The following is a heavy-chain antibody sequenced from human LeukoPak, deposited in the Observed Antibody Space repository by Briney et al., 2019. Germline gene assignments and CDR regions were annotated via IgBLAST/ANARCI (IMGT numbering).Heavy chain of an antibody. Sequence: SVRVSCKASGYTFTSYGISWVRQAPGQGLEWMGGIIPIFGTANYAQKFQGRVTITADESTSTAYMELSSLRSEDTAVYYCARALYCSSTSCYTGEYYFDYWGQGTLVTVSS. V-gene: IGHV1-69*13. CDR1: GYTFTSYG. J-gene: IGHJ4*02. D-gene: IGHD2-2*02. CDR2: IIPIFGTA. CDR3: ARALYCSSTSCYTGEYYFDY.